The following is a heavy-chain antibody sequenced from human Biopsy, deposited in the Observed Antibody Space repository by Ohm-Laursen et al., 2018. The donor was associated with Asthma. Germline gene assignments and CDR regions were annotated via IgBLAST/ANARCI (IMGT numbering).Heavy chain of an antibody. V-gene: IGHV3-23*01. CDR2: ITGSGGFT. CDR1: GFTFSNYA. J-gene: IGHJ3*02. D-gene: IGHD4-23*01. Sequence: SLRLSCAASGFTFSNYAMSWVRQAPGKGLEWVSSITGSGGFTYYADSVQGRVTISRDNSKNTLSLQMNSLRAEDTAVYHCARAYGGSFFSGSFDIWGQGTMVTVSS. CDR3: ARAYGGSFFSGSFDI.